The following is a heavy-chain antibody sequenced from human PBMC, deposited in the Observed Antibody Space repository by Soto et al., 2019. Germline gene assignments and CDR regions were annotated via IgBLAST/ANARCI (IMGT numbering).Heavy chain of an antibody. CDR3: ASDTYYYDSSDHFSADAFDI. V-gene: IGHV3-74*01. Sequence: EVQLVESGGGLVQPGGSLRLSCAASGFTSSSYWIHWVRQAPGKGLVWVSRISNDGSSTNYADSVKGRFTISRDNAKNTVYLQMNSLRAEDPAVYYCASDTYYYDSSDHFSADAFDIWGQGKMVTVSS. CDR1: GFTSSSYW. J-gene: IGHJ3*02. CDR2: ISNDGSST. D-gene: IGHD3-22*01.